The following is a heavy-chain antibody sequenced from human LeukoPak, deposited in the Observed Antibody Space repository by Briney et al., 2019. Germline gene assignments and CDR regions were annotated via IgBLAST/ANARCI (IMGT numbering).Heavy chain of an antibody. D-gene: IGHD6-6*01. CDR1: GFTPSSYW. Sequence: GGSLGLSCAASGFTPSSYWMSWVRQAPGKGLEWVANIEQDGSEKNYVDSVKGRFTISRDDAKNTLYLQMNSLRAEDTAVYYCAREYSSSSGRCFDYWGQGTLVTVSS. CDR2: IEQDGSEK. V-gene: IGHV3-7*01. CDR3: AREYSSSSGRCFDY. J-gene: IGHJ4*02.